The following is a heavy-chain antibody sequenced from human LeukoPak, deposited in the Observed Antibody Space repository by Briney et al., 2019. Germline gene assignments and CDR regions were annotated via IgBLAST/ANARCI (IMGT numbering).Heavy chain of an antibody. V-gene: IGHV4-61*02. J-gene: IGHJ3*02. CDR3: ARDVVIAVAGTDAFDI. D-gene: IGHD6-19*01. CDR1: GGSISSGSYY. Sequence: PSETLSLTXTVSGGSISSGSYYWSWIRQPAGKGLEWIGRIYTSGSTNYNPSLKSRVTISVDTSKNQFSLKLGSVTAADTAVYYCARDVVIAVAGTDAFDIWGQGTMVTVSS. CDR2: IYTSGST.